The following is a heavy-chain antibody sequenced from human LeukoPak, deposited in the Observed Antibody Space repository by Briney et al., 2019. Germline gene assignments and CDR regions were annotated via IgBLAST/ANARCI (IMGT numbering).Heavy chain of an antibody. J-gene: IGHJ4*02. D-gene: IGHD3-22*01. Sequence: PGGSLRLSCAASGFTFSVYYMSWIRQAPGKGLEWVSYISSSGSNTNYADSVRGRFTLSRDNAKNSLYLQMNSLRAEDTAVYYCARYFYDNSGYYPVFDYWGQGALVTVSS. CDR1: GFTFSVYY. CDR2: ISSSGSNT. V-gene: IGHV3-11*03. CDR3: ARYFYDNSGYYPVFDY.